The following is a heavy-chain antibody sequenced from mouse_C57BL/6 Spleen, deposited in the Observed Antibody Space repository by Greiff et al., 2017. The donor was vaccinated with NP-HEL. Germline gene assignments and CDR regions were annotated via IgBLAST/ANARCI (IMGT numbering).Heavy chain of an antibody. CDR3: ARGWHYFDY. V-gene: IGHV5-17*01. J-gene: IGHJ2*01. CDR1: GFTFSDYG. D-gene: IGHD2-3*01. CDR2: ISSGSSTI. Sequence: EVQGVESGGGLVKPGGSLKLSCAASGFTFSDYGMHWVRQAPEKGLEWVAYISSGSSTIYYADTVKGRFTISRDNAKNTLFLQMTSLRSEDTAMYYCARGWHYFDYWGQGTTLTVSS.